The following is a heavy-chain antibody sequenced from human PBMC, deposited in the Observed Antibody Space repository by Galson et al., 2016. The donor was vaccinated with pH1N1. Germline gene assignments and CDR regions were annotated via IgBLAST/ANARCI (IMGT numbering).Heavy chain of an antibody. CDR1: GFTFSSWH. CDR3: ARPGNYDGDRRGAFDL. CDR2: ITYTSATI. J-gene: IGHJ3*01. V-gene: IGHV3-48*04. D-gene: IGHD4-23*01. Sequence: SLRLSCAASGFTFSSWHMDWVRQAPGEGLEWISFITYTSATIYYADSVKGRFTVPRDNAKNSLYLQRNSLRAEDPAVYYCARPGNYDGDRRGAFDLWGQGTMVTVSP.